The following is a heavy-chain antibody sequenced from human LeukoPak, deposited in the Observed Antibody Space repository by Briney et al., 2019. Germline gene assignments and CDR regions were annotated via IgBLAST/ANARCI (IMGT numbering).Heavy chain of an antibody. J-gene: IGHJ6*03. CDR2: IRYDGSNK. CDR1: GFTFSNS. CDR3: AKDSYYYYYMDV. V-gene: IGHV3-30*02. Sequence: GGSLRLSCAASGFTFSNSMNWVRQAPGKGLEWAAFIRYDGSNKYYADSVKGRFTISRDNSKNTLYLQMNSLRAEDTAVYYCAKDSYYYYYMDVWGKGTTVTISS.